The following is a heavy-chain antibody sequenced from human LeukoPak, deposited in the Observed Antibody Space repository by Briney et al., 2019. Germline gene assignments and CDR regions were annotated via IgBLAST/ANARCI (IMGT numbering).Heavy chain of an antibody. J-gene: IGHJ2*01. Sequence: PSETLSLTCSVSGDSITRTYWSRIRQPAGKGLEWIGRVYNAGSTDYNPSLGSRVTMSVDTSKNQFSLRLTSVTAADTAVYYCARHTGSVGGSTGAFDFWGRGALVTVSS. V-gene: IGHV4-4*07. D-gene: IGHD5/OR15-5a*01. CDR3: ARHTGSVGGSTGAFDF. CDR2: VYNAGST. CDR1: GDSITRTY.